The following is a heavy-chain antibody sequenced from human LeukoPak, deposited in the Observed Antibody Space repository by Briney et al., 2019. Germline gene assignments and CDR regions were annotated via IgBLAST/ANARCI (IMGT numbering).Heavy chain of an antibody. Sequence: PSETLSLTCTVSGGSISNYYWSWIRQPPGKGLEWNGYIYYSGSSNYNPSLKSRVTISVDTSKNQFSLKLSSVTAADAAVYYCAKEGYSSSAEIDYWGQGILVTVSS. CDR1: GGSISNYY. V-gene: IGHV4-59*01. CDR2: IYYSGSS. CDR3: AKEGYSSSAEIDY. D-gene: IGHD6-6*01. J-gene: IGHJ4*02.